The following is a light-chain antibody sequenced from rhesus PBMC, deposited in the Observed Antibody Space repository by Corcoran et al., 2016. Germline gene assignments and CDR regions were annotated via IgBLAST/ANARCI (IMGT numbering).Light chain of an antibody. V-gene: IGKV3-24*01. Sequence: EIVMTQSPATLSLSPGERATLSCRASQSVSSSLAWYQQKPGQAPSLLIYVATSRATGIPDRFSGSGSGTDFTLTISSLEPDDVAVYYWLQHNNWPLTFGGGTKVELK. J-gene: IGKJ4*01. CDR2: VAT. CDR1: QSVSSS. CDR3: LQHNNWPLT.